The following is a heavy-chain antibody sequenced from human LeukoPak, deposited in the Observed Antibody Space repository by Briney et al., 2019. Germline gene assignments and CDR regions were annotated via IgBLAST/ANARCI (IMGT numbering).Heavy chain of an antibody. D-gene: IGHD5-18*01. Sequence: PGGSLRLSCEASGFTFSSYAMHWVCQAPGKGLEWVAVISYDGSNKYCADSVKGRFTISRDNSKNTLYLQMNSLRAEDTAVYYCARDQYSYGPDYYYYYGMDVWGQGTTVTVSS. CDR1: GFTFSSYA. V-gene: IGHV3-30-3*01. CDR2: ISYDGSNK. CDR3: ARDQYSYGPDYYYYYGMDV. J-gene: IGHJ6*02.